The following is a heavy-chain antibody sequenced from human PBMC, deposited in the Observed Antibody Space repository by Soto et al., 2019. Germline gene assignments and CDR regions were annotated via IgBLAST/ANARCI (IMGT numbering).Heavy chain of an antibody. V-gene: IGHV1-3*01. Sequence: QVQLVQSGAEVKKPGASVKVSCKASGYTFTSYAMHWVRQAPGQRLEWMGWINAGHGNTKYSQKFQGRVTITRDTSASTAYMELSSLRSEDTAVYYCARDTGYSDGYNWGPGTLVTVSS. CDR1: GYTFTSYA. J-gene: IGHJ4*02. CDR2: INAGHGNT. CDR3: ARDTGYSDGYN. D-gene: IGHD5-18*01.